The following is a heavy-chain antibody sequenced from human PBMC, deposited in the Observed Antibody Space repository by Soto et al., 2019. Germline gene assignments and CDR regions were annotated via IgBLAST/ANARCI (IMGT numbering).Heavy chain of an antibody. CDR2: ISGSGGST. Sequence: GGSLRLSCAASGFTFSSYAMSWVRQAPGKGLEWVSAISGSGGSTYYADSVKGRFTISRDNSKNTAYLQMNSLRAEDTAVFYCAREWSTSGDLDYWGQGTLVTVSS. V-gene: IGHV3-23*01. CDR1: GFTFSSYA. CDR3: AREWSTSGDLDY. J-gene: IGHJ4*02. D-gene: IGHD3-10*01.